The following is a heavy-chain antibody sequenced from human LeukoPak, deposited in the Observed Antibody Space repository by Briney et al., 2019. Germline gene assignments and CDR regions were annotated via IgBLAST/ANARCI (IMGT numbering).Heavy chain of an antibody. J-gene: IGHJ5*02. V-gene: IGHV4-59*01. CDR1: GGSISSYY. D-gene: IGHD5-12*01. CDR2: IYYSGST. Sequence: SETLSLTCTVSGGSISSYYWSWIRQPPGKGLEWIGYIYYSGSTNYNPSLKSRVTISVDTSKNQYSLKLSSGTAADTAVYYCAREFDSGYDPWGQGTLVTVSS. CDR3: AREFDSGYDP.